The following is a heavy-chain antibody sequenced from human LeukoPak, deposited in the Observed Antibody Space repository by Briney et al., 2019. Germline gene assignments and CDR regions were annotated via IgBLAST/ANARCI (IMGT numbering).Heavy chain of an antibody. CDR1: GFTVSSNY. D-gene: IGHD1-26*01. Sequence: GGSLRLSCAASGFTVSSNYMSWVRQAPGKGLEWVSVIYSGGSTYYADSVKGRFTISRDNSKSTLYLQMNSLRAEDTAVYYCAKATYSGSYDFANWGQGTLVTVSS. J-gene: IGHJ4*02. CDR2: IYSGGST. V-gene: IGHV3-53*01. CDR3: AKATYSGSYDFAN.